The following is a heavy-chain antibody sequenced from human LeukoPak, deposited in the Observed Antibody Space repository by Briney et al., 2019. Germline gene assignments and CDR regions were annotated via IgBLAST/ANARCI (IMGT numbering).Heavy chain of an antibody. Sequence: ASVKVSCKSSGYTFNGYYMHWVRQAPGQGLEWMGWINPNSGGTNYAQKFQGRVTMTRDTSISTAYMELSRLRSDDTAVYYCARVISDSAATTFVYWFDPWGQGTLVTVSS. CDR2: INPNSGGT. D-gene: IGHD2-15*01. CDR1: GYTFNGYY. J-gene: IGHJ5*02. CDR3: ARVISDSAATTFVYWFDP. V-gene: IGHV1-2*02.